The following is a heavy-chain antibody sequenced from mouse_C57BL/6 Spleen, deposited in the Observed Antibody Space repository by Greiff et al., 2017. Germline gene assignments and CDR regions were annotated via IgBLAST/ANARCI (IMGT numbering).Heavy chain of an antibody. CDR1: GFNIKDYY. V-gene: IGHV14-2*01. J-gene: IGHJ1*03. CDR3: AGSDGSSYDWYCDV. CDR2: IDPEDGET. Sequence: EVQLQQSGAELVKPGASVKLSCTASGFNIKDYYMHWVKQRTEQGLEWIGRIDPEDGETKYAPKFQGKATLTADTSSNTAYQQLSSLTSEDTAVSYCAGSDGSSYDWYCDVWGTGTTGTVSS. D-gene: IGHD1-1*01.